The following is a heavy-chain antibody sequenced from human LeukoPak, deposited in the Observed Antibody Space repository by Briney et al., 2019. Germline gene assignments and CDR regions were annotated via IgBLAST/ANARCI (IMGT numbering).Heavy chain of an antibody. D-gene: IGHD1-26*01. Sequence: AASVKVSCKASGFTFSNSAMQWLRQARGQRLEWIGWIIVVSGKTHYAQNLQERITITRDMSTNTAYMELSSLQSEDTAVYYCAAELYSGTYGRCCSFAFWGQGTLVTVSS. CDR2: IIVVSGKT. V-gene: IGHV1-58*02. CDR1: GFTFSNSA. J-gene: IGHJ4*02. CDR3: AAELYSGTYGRCCSFAF.